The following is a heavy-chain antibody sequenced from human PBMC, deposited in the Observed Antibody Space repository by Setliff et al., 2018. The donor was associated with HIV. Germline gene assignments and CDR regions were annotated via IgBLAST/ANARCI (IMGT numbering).Heavy chain of an antibody. V-gene: IGHV3-23*01. J-gene: IGHJ4*02. D-gene: IGHD3-22*01. CDR1: GFIFSSYA. CDR3: ARKYYYDSSGYYSFDY. Sequence: GGSLRLSCAASGFIFSSYAMSWVRQAPGKGLEWVSAISPSGGSTYYADSVRGRFTISRDNSKNTLYLQMNSLRAEDTALYYCARKYYYDSSGYYSFDYWGQGALVTVSS. CDR2: ISPSGGST.